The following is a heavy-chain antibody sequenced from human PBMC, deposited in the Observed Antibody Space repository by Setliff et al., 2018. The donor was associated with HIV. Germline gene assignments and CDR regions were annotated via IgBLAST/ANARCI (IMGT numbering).Heavy chain of an antibody. V-gene: IGHV4-39*01. CDR3: ARHGTWNSQRFHFDY. J-gene: IGHJ4*02. Sequence: LSLTCSVSGGSISSSTYYWGWIRQPPGQGLEWIGSIYHSGFTYHNPSLRSRITLSVDTSKNQFSLKLSSVTAADAAVYYCARHGTWNSQRFHFDYWGQGTPVTVSS. CDR2: IYHSGFT. CDR1: GGSISSSTYY. D-gene: IGHD1-7*01.